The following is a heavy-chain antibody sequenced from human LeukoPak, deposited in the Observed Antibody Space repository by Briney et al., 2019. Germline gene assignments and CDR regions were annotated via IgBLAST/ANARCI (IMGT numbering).Heavy chain of an antibody. Sequence: AASVKVSCKASGGTFSSYAISWVRQAPGQGLEWMGRIIPILGIANYAQKFQGRGTITADKSTNTAYMELSRLRSEDTAVYYCARDRDYGDPFDYWGQGPLVTVSS. CDR2: IIPILGIA. J-gene: IGHJ4*02. D-gene: IGHD4-17*01. V-gene: IGHV1-69*04. CDR3: ARDRDYGDPFDY. CDR1: GGTFSSYA.